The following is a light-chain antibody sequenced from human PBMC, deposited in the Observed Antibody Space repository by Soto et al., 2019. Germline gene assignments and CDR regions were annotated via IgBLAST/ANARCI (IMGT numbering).Light chain of an antibody. V-gene: IGKV3-11*01. J-gene: IGKJ4*01. CDR2: DAL. CDR3: QQRSNWPPLT. Sequence: EIVLTQSPATLSLSPGERATLFCRASQSVSSYLAWYQQKPGQAPRLLIYDALNRATGIPARFSGSGSGTDFILTIISLEPEDFAVYYCQQRSNWPPLTFGGGTKVQIK. CDR1: QSVSSY.